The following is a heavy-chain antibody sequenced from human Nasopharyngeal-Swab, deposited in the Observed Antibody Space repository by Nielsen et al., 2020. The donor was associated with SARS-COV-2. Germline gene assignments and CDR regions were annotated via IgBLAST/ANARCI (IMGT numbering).Heavy chain of an antibody. CDR3: TRDQRTFDWPPMDV. J-gene: IGHJ6*02. Sequence: GESLKISCAASGFTFSSYWMHWVRQAPGKGLVWVSRINTDGSETGYADSVTGRFTISRDNTKNTLSLQINSLRAEDTGIYYCTRDQRTFDWPPMDVWGQGTTVTVSS. V-gene: IGHV3-74*01. CDR2: INTDGSET. D-gene: IGHD3-9*01. CDR1: GFTFSSYW.